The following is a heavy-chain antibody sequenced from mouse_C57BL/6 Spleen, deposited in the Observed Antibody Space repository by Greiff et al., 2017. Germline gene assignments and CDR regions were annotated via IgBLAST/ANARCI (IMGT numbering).Heavy chain of an antibody. J-gene: IGHJ4*01. Sequence: QVQLQQSGAELARPGASVKLSCKASGYTFTSYGISWVKQRTGQGLEWIGEIYPRSGNTYYNEKFKGKATLTADKSSSTAYMELRLLTSEDSAVSFCARSPYGSSYHYYAMDYWGQGTSVTVSS. V-gene: IGHV1-81*01. D-gene: IGHD1-1*01. CDR2: IYPRSGNT. CDR3: ARSPYGSSYHYYAMDY. CDR1: GYTFTSYG.